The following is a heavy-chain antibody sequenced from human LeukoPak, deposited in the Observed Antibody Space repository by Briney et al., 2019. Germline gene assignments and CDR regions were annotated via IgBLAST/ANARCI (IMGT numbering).Heavy chain of an antibody. J-gene: IGHJ4*02. D-gene: IGHD5-12*01. CDR2: ISSSSSYI. V-gene: IGHV3-21*01. CDR1: GFTFSDYS. CDR3: ARGSGYDLSDIDY. Sequence: GGSLRLSWAASGFTFSDYSMNWLRQAPGKGREWVSSISSSSSYIYYADSVKGRFTISRDNAKSSLYLQMNSLRAEDTAVYYCARGSGYDLSDIDYWGQGTLVTVSS.